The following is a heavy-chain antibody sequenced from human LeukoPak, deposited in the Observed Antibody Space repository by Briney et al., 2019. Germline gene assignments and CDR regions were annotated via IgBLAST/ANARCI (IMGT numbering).Heavy chain of an antibody. Sequence: RGSLRLSCAASGFTFSNYAMSWVRQAPGKGLERVSGISDSGDSIYYTDSVKGRFTISRDNSKNTMYLQMNSLRAEDTAVYYCTASSNWYFQHWGQGFLVTVSS. CDR2: ISDSGDSI. D-gene: IGHD6-13*01. J-gene: IGHJ1*01. CDR1: GFTFSNYA. CDR3: TASSNWYFQH. V-gene: IGHV3-23*01.